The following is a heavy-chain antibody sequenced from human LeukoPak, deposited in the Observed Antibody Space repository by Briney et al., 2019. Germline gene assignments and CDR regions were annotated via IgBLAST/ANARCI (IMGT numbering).Heavy chain of an antibody. CDR3: AKGWSDYFDS. CDR2: ISSSSSYI. Sequence: GGSLRLSCAASGFTFSSYSMNWVRQAPGKGLEWVSSISSSSSYIYYADSVKGRFTISRDNSKNTLDLQMNSLRAEDSAVYHCAKGWSDYFDSWGQGTLVTVSS. CDR1: GFTFSSYS. D-gene: IGHD3-3*01. V-gene: IGHV3-21*04. J-gene: IGHJ4*02.